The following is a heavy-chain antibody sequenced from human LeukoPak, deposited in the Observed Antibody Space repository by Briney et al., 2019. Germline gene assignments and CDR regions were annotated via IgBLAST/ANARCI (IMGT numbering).Heavy chain of an antibody. Sequence: SETLSLTCTVYGGSISSYYWSWIRQPPGKGLEWIGYIYYSGSTNYNPSLKSRVTISVDTSKNQFSLKLSSVTAADTAVYYCAKDRKIIVFTFGGVIIPPIDYWGQGTLVTVSS. D-gene: IGHD3-16*02. CDR2: IYYSGST. V-gene: IGHV4-59*01. J-gene: IGHJ4*02. CDR1: GGSISSYY. CDR3: AKDRKIIVFTFGGVIIPPIDY.